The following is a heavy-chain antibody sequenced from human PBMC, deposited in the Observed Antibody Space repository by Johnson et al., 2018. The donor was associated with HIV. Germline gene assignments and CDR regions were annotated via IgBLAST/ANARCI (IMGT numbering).Heavy chain of an antibody. CDR3: AKDFGSSSWHAFDV. J-gene: IGHJ3*01. Sequence: QVQLVESGGGVVQPGGSLRLSCAASGFTFRSYGMHWVRQAPGKGLEWVSVISGSGGSTYHADSVKGRFTISRDNSKNTLYLQMNNLRAEDTSVYYCAKDFGSSSWHAFDVWGQGTMVTVSS. V-gene: IGHV3-NL1*01. CDR1: GFTFRSYG. CDR2: ISGSGGST. D-gene: IGHD6-13*01.